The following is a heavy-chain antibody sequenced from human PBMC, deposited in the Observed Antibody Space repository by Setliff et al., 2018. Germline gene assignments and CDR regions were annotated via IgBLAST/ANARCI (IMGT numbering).Heavy chain of an antibody. V-gene: IGHV3-7*03. Sequence: GGSLRLSCAAFGFTFSDYWMSWVRQAPGQGLEWVASIKQDGSGKHYADSAKGRFTVSRDNAENSVFLQMDSLTTDDTAKYFCAKDRWGYADPWGQGTRVTVSS. CDR2: IKQDGSGK. D-gene: IGHD2-2*01. CDR3: AKDRWGYADP. CDR1: GFTFSDYW. J-gene: IGHJ5*02.